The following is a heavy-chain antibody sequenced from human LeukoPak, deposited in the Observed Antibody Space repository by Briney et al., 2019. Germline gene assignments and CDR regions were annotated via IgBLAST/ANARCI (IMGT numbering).Heavy chain of an antibody. Sequence: GGSLRLSCAASGFTFDDYAMHWVRQAPGKGLEWVSLISWDGGSTYYAGSVKGRFTISRDNSKNSLYLQMNSLRAEDTALYYCAKNNHLRNAYYYYMDVWGKGTTVTVSS. CDR3: AKNNHLRNAYYYYMDV. V-gene: IGHV3-43D*03. CDR1: GFTFDDYA. D-gene: IGHD1/OR15-1a*01. J-gene: IGHJ6*03. CDR2: ISWDGGST.